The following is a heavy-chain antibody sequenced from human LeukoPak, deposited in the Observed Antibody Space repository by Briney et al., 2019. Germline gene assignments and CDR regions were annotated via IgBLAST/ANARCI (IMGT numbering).Heavy chain of an antibody. J-gene: IGHJ3*02. CDR3: AKRYYYGSGSYYLDAFDI. CDR2: ISGSGGST. Sequence: GGSLRLSCAASGFTFSSYAMSWVRQAPGKGLEWVSAISGSGGSTYYADSVEGRFTISRDNSKNTLYLQMNSLRAEDTAVYYCAKRYYYGSGSYYLDAFDIWGQGTMVTVSS. CDR1: GFTFSSYA. D-gene: IGHD3-10*01. V-gene: IGHV3-23*01.